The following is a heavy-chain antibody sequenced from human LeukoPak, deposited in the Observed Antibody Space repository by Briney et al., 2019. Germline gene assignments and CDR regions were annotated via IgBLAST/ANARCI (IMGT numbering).Heavy chain of an antibody. CDR2: IIPIFGTA. V-gene: IGHV1-69*13. D-gene: IGHD3-10*01. J-gene: IGHJ4*02. CDR3: ARDRGEGLVLGY. CDR1: GGTFSSYA. Sequence: LVKVSCKASGGTFSSYANSWVRQAPGQGLEWMGGIIPIFGTANYAQKFQGRVTITADESTSTAYMELSSLRSEDTAVYYCARDRGEGLVLGYWGQGTLVTVSS.